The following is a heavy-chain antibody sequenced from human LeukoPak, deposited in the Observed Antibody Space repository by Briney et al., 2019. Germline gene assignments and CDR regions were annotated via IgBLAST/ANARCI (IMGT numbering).Heavy chain of an antibody. D-gene: IGHD6-19*01. CDR2: IYYSGST. Sequence: SETLSLTCTVSGGSISSSSYYRGWIRQPPGKGLEWTGSIYYSGSTYYNPSLKSLVTISVDTSKNQFSLKLSSVTAADTAVYYCARQWLVRLYYFDYWGQGTLVTVSS. CDR1: GGSISSSSYY. V-gene: IGHV4-39*01. CDR3: ARQWLVRLYYFDY. J-gene: IGHJ4*02.